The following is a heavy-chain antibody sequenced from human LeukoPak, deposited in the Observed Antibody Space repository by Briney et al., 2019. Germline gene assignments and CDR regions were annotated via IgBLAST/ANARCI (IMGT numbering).Heavy chain of an antibody. J-gene: IGHJ5*02. CDR1: GFMFSSYW. CDR2: INSDGSST. CDR3: TREYFGKFDP. V-gene: IGHV3-74*01. D-gene: IGHD3-10*01. Sequence: PGGSLRLSCAASGFMFSSYWIHWVRQAPGKGLVWVSRINSDGSSTNYADSVKGRFTISRDNAKKTVYLQMNSLRAEDTAVYYCTREYFGKFDPWGRGTLATVSS.